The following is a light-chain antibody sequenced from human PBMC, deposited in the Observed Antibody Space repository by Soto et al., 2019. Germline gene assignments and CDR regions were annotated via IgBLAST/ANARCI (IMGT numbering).Light chain of an antibody. J-gene: IGKJ1*01. CDR1: QSITSY. V-gene: IGKV1-5*03. CDR3: QHYNSYSEA. Sequence: DIHMTQSPSSLSASVGDSVTISCRASQSITSYSNWYQQKPGKAPKLLIYKASTLKSGVPSRFSGSGSGTEFTLTISSLQPDDFATYYCQHYNSYSEAFGQGTKV. CDR2: KAS.